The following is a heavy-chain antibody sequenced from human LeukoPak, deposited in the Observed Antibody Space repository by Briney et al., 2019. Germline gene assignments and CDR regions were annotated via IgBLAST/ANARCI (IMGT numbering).Heavy chain of an antibody. V-gene: IGHV4-38-2*02. CDR1: GYSISSGYY. D-gene: IGHD6-13*01. CDR3: ARAEQLVLPLYYYGMDV. Sequence: PPETLSLTCTVSGYSISSGYYWGWIRQPPGKGLEWIGSIYHSGSTYYNPSLKSRVTISVDTSKNQFSLKLSSVTAADTAVYYCARAEQLVLPLYYYGMDVWGQGTTVTVSS. J-gene: IGHJ6*02. CDR2: IYHSGST.